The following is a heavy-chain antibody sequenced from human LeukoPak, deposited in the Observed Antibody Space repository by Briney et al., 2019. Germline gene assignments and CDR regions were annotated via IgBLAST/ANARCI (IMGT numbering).Heavy chain of an antibody. CDR1: GFTFSSYW. V-gene: IGHV3-7*01. CDR3: ARDTYRFDDY. CDR2: INEDGSDK. Sequence: GGSLTLSCAASGFTFSSYWMSWVRQAQGKGLEWVASINEDGSDKYYVDSVKGRFTISRDNARNSLYLQMNSLRAEDTAVYYCARDTYRFDDYWGQGTLVTVSS. J-gene: IGHJ4*02.